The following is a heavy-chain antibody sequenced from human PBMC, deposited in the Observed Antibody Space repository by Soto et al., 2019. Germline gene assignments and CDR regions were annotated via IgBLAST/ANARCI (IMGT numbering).Heavy chain of an antibody. CDR3: ARDRVDTPMVTYHYSCGMDV. CDR1: GFTFSEYY. D-gene: IGHD5-18*01. Sequence: QVQLVESGGGLVKPGGSLRLSCAASGFTFSEYYMSWIRQAPGEGLEWVSNISSSGSTIYYADSVKGRFTISTDNAQNSLYLQMNSLRAEDTAVYYCARDRVDTPMVTYHYSCGMDVWGQGTKVTVSS. V-gene: IGHV3-11*01. CDR2: ISSSGSTI. J-gene: IGHJ6*02.